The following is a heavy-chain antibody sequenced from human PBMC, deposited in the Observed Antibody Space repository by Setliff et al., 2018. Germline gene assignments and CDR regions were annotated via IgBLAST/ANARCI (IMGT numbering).Heavy chain of an antibody. CDR3: AREDGDQFLDSDFYYNMNV. CDR2: IYTSGTT. CDR1: GASISSGSYF. J-gene: IGHJ6*03. Sequence: TLSPTCTVSGASISSGSYFWSWIRQPAGKRPEWIGHIYTSGTTNYNPSLKSRVTVSLDKSKNQFSLKLSSVTAADTAVYYCAREDGDQFLDSDFYYNMNVWGKGTTVTV. V-gene: IGHV4-61*09. D-gene: IGHD3-3*01.